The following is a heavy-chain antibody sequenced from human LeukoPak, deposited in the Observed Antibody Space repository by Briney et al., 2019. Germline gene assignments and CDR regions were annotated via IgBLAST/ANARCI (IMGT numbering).Heavy chain of an antibody. CDR1: GFTFSSYW. CDR3: ARERDRSGYYLGDFDS. J-gene: IGHJ4*02. D-gene: IGHD3-22*01. CDR2: INSDGSST. Sequence: GGSLRLYCAASGFTFSSYWMHWVRQVPGKGLVWVSRINSDGSSTSYADSVKGRFTISRDNAKNTLYLQLISLRVEDTAVYYCARERDRSGYYLGDFDSWGQGTLVTVSS. V-gene: IGHV3-74*01.